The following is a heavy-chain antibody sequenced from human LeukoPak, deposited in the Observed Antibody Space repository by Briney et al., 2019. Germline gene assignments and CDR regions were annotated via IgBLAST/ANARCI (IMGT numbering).Heavy chain of an antibody. V-gene: IGHV4-30-4*08. CDR3: ARKYPDHWFDP. J-gene: IGHJ5*02. Sequence: SETLSLTCTVSGGSISDYYWSWIRQPPGKGLEWIGYIFYLGSTYYNLSLKSRVTMSVDTSKNQFSLKLRSVTAADTAVYYCARKYPDHWFDPWGQGTLVTVSS. CDR1: GGSISDYY. CDR2: IFYLGST. D-gene: IGHD2/OR15-2a*01.